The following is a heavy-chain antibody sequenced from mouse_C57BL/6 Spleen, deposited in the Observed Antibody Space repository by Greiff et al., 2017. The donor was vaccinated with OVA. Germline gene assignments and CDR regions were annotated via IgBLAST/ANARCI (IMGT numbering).Heavy chain of an antibody. Sequence: VQVVESGGGLVKPGGSLKLSCAASGFTFSSYTMSWVRQTPEKRLEWVATISGGGGNTYYPDSVKGRFTISRDNAKNTLYLQMSSLRSEDTALYYCARLITTVVAHFDYWGQGTTLTVSS. CDR3: ARLITTVVAHFDY. CDR1: GFTFSSYT. J-gene: IGHJ2*01. CDR2: ISGGGGNT. V-gene: IGHV5-9*01. D-gene: IGHD1-1*01.